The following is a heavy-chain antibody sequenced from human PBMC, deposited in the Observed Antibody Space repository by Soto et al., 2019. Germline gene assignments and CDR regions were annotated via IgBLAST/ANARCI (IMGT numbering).Heavy chain of an antibody. D-gene: IGHD2-15*01. Sequence: SETLSLTCTVSGGSISSGGYYWSWIRQSAGKGLEWIGRIYPGGSTNYNPSLKSRVTMSVDTSKNQVSLRLTSVTAADTAVYYCARASVGPPGGGSWIMPFDFWGQGTRVTVSS. V-gene: IGHV4-61*02. CDR2: IYPGGST. CDR1: GGSISSGGYY. CDR3: ARASVGPPGGGSWIMPFDF. J-gene: IGHJ4*02.